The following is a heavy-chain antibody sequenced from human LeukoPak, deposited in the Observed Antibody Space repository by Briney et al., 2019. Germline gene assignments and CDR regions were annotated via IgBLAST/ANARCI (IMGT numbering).Heavy chain of an antibody. J-gene: IGHJ4*02. CDR3: ARTNSVGATTSFDY. D-gene: IGHD1-26*01. Sequence: SETLSLTCTVSGGSISSGGYYWSWIRQHPGKGLEWIGYIYYSGSTYYNPSLKSRVTISVDTSKNQFSLKLSSVTAADTAVYYCARTNSVGATTSFDYWGQGTLVTVSS. CDR2: IYYSGST. V-gene: IGHV4-31*03. CDR1: GGSISSGGYY.